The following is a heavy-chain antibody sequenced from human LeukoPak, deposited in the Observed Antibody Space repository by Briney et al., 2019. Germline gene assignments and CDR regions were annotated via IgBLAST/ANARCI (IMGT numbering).Heavy chain of an antibody. D-gene: IGHD6-19*01. V-gene: IGHV3-23*01. CDR3: AKESGFGWSYYFDY. J-gene: IGHJ4*02. CDR1: GFTFSSYA. CDR2: IGASGGST. Sequence: GGSLRLSCATSGFTFSSYAMSWVRQAPGKGLEWVSGIGASGGSTCYADSVKGRFTISRDNSKNTLYLQMNSLKAEDTAVYYCAKESGFGWSYYFDYWGQGTLVTVSS.